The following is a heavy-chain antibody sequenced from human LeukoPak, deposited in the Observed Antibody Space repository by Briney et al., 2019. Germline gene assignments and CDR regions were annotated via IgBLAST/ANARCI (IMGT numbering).Heavy chain of an antibody. CDR2: ISSDGSST. J-gene: IGHJ4*02. CDR1: GFTFSIYA. D-gene: IGHD6-6*01. Sequence: GGSLRLSCAASGFTFSIYAMTWVRQTPGKGLVWVSRISSDGSSTTYADSVKGRFTISRDNAKNTLYLQMNNLRAEDTAMYYCARDQRVTGRPDIDYWGQGTLVIVSS. CDR3: ARDQRVTGRPDIDY. V-gene: IGHV3-74*03.